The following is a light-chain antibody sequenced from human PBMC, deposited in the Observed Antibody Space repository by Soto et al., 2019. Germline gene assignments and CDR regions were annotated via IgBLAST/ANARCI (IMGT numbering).Light chain of an antibody. CDR1: SSDVGGYNY. V-gene: IGLV2-14*03. CDR2: DVS. Sequence: QSALTQPASVSGSPGQSITISCTGTSSDVGGYNYVSWYQHHPGKAPKLMIFDVSNPPSGVSNRFSGSKSGNTASLTISGLQAEDEADYYCSSYTSSSTPHVVFGGGTKLTVL. CDR3: SSYTSSSTPHVV. J-gene: IGLJ2*01.